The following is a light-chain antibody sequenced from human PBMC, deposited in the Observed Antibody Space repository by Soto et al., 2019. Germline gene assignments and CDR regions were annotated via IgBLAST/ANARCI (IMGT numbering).Light chain of an antibody. V-gene: IGKV3-15*01. J-gene: IGKJ2*01. CDR1: QSVRSN. CDR3: QQYNNWPPLYT. CDR2: GAS. Sequence: EIVMTQSPATLSVSPGERATLSCRASQSVRSNLAWYQQKPGQAPRLLIYGASTRATGIPARFSGSGSGTEFTLTISSLQSEDFAVYYCQQYNNWPPLYTFGQGNKLEIK.